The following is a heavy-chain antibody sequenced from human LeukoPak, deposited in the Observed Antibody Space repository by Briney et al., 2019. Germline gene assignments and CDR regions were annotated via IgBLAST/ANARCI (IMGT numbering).Heavy chain of an antibody. Sequence: GGSLRLSCAASGFTFSSYGMHWVRQAPGKGLEWVAFIRYDGSNKYYADSVKGRFTISRDNSKNTLYLQMNSLRAEDTAVYYCGPLSGSYYGGSFDYWGQGTLVTVSS. D-gene: IGHD1-26*01. CDR2: IRYDGSNK. CDR1: GFTFSSYG. CDR3: GPLSGSYYGGSFDY. V-gene: IGHV3-30*02. J-gene: IGHJ4*02.